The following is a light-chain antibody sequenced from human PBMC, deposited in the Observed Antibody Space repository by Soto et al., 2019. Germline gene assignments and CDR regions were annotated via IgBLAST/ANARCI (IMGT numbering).Light chain of an antibody. Sequence: QSALTQPASVSGSPGQSITISCTGTSSDVGGYNYVSWYQQHPGKAPKLMIYDVSNRPSGVSNRFSGSKSGNTASLTISGLRAEDEAHYYCSSYTSSSNYVVFGGGTKVTVL. J-gene: IGLJ2*01. CDR1: SSDVGGYNY. CDR2: DVS. CDR3: SSYTSSSNYVV. V-gene: IGLV2-14*01.